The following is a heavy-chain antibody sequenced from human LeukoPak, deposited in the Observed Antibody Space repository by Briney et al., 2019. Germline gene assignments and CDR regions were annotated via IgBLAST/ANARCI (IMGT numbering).Heavy chain of an antibody. D-gene: IGHD1-26*01. Sequence: GGSLRLSCAASGFIFSSYTMNWVRQAPGKGLEWVSSISSSSRDIYYADSVRGRFTISRDNSKNTLYLQMNSLRAEDTAVYYCAKVSGSYRTGAHDYWGQGTLVTVSS. CDR3: AKVSGSYRTGAHDY. J-gene: IGHJ4*02. V-gene: IGHV3-21*01. CDR1: GFIFSSYT. CDR2: ISSSSRDI.